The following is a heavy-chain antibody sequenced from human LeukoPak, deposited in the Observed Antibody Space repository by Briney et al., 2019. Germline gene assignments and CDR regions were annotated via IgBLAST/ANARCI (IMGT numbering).Heavy chain of an antibody. D-gene: IGHD3-9*01. Sequence: GGSLRLSCAASGFTFSDYYMSWIRQAPGKGLEWVSYISGSGSTIYYADSMKGRFTISRDNAKNSLYLQMNSLRAEDTAVYYCARDKSGDISFYGMDVWGQGTTVTVSS. J-gene: IGHJ6*02. CDR2: ISGSGSTI. CDR3: ARDKSGDISFYGMDV. CDR1: GFTFSDYY. V-gene: IGHV3-11*01.